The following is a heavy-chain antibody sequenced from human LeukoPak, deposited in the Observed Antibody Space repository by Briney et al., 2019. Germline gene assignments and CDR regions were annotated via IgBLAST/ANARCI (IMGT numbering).Heavy chain of an antibody. Sequence: GGSLRLSCAASGFSFSSYTTHWVRQAPGKGLEWVAVISYDGSNKYYADSVKGRFTISRDNSKNTLYLQMNSLRAEDTAVYYCAKDMVRGVIGGSLDYWGQGTLVTVSS. CDR2: ISYDGSNK. J-gene: IGHJ4*02. V-gene: IGHV3-30*18. CDR1: GFSFSSYT. D-gene: IGHD3-10*01. CDR3: AKDMVRGVIGGSLDY.